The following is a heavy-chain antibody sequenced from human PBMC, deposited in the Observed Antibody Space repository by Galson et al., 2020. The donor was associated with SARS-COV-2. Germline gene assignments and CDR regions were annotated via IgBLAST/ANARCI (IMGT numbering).Heavy chain of an antibody. CDR2: ISRSSSTI. CDR3: ARDGDYDLWSHYYGVLDY. CDR1: GFTFSSYS. V-gene: IGHV3-48*02. J-gene: IGHJ4*02. Sequence: TGGSLRLSCTASGFTFSSYSMNWVRQAPGKGLAWVSYISRSSSTIYYADSVKGRFTISRDNAKNSLYLQMNSLRDEDTAVYYCARDGDYDLWSHYYGVLDYWGQGTLVTVSS. D-gene: IGHD3-3*01.